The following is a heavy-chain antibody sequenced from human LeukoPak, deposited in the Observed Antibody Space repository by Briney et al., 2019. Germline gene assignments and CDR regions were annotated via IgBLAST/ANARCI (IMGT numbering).Heavy chain of an antibody. D-gene: IGHD2-2*01. Sequence: GGSLRLSCAASGFTFSSYGMHWVRQAPGKGLEWVANIKQDGSEKYYVDSVKGRFTISRDNAKNSLYLQMNSLRAEDTAVYYCARDIVVVVPAEGWFDPWGQGTLVTVSS. J-gene: IGHJ5*02. CDR3: ARDIVVVVPAEGWFDP. CDR2: IKQDGSEK. CDR1: GFTFSSYG. V-gene: IGHV3-7*01.